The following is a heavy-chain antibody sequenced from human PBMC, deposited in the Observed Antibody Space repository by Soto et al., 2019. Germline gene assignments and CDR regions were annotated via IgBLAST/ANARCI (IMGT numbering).Heavy chain of an antibody. J-gene: IGHJ4*02. CDR3: ARALMGYNWNYYFDY. V-gene: IGHV4-30-4*01. CDR1: GGSISSGDYY. D-gene: IGHD1-7*01. Sequence: SETLSLTCTVSGGSISSGDYYWSWIRQPPGKGLEWIGYIYYSGSTYYNPSLKSRVTISVDTSKNQFSLKLSSVTAADTAVYYCARALMGYNWNYYFDYWGQGTLVTVSS. CDR2: IYYSGST.